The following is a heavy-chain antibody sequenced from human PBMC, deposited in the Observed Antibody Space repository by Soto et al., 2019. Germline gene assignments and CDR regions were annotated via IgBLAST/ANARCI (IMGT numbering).Heavy chain of an antibody. CDR2: INHSGST. J-gene: IGHJ4*02. CDR1: VGSFSGYY. CDR3: ARSNWYSEY. Sequence: PSETLSLTCAVYVGSFSGYYWSWIRQPPGKGLEWIGEINHSGSTNYNPSLKSRVTISVDTSKNQFSLNLTSLTAADTAIYYCARSNWYSEYWGQGTLVTVSS. V-gene: IGHV4-34*01. D-gene: IGHD7-27*01.